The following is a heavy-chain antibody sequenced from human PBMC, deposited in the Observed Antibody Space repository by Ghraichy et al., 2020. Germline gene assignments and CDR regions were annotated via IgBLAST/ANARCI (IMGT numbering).Heavy chain of an antibody. J-gene: IGHJ3*02. D-gene: IGHD3-10*01. CDR3: ARVARGSGSYRYAFDI. Sequence: SETLSLTCTVSGGSISSYYWSWIRQPPGKGLEWIGYIYYSGSTNYNPSLKSRVTISVDTSKNQFSLKLSSVTAADTAVYYCARVARGSGSYRYAFDIWGQGTMVTVSS. CDR2: IYYSGST. CDR1: GGSISSYY. V-gene: IGHV4-59*01.